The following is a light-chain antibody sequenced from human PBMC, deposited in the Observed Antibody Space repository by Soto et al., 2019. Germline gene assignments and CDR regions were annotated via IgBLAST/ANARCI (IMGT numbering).Light chain of an antibody. Sequence: EIVTTQSPATLSVPPGERATLSCRASQSVSSNLAWYQHKPGRAPRLLIYGASNRATGIPDRFSGSGSGTDFILTISRLEPEDFAVYYCQHYGSSWTFGQGTKVDIK. CDR3: QHYGSSWT. V-gene: IGKV3-20*01. CDR2: GAS. CDR1: QSVSSN. J-gene: IGKJ1*01.